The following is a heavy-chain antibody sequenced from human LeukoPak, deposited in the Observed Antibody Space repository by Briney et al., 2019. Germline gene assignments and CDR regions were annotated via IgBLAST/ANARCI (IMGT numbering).Heavy chain of an antibody. V-gene: IGHV3-23*01. D-gene: IGHD3-16*02. CDR2: VSGSGTNT. Sequence: PGGSLRLSCAASGFTFRNYAMTYVRQAPGKGLEWVASVSGSGTNTYYADSVKGRFTISRDNSKNTVTLGMSSLRGEDTAHYYCAKETLGYRRGLEMWGQGTTLTVSS. J-gene: IGHJ3*02. CDR1: GFTFRNYA. CDR3: AKETLGYRRGLEM.